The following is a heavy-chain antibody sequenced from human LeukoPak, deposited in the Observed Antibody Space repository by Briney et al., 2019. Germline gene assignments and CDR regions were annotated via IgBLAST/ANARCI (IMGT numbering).Heavy chain of an antibody. CDR1: GFSVRTNF. CDR2: IYTGGGT. V-gene: IGHV3-53*01. D-gene: IGHD3-22*01. Sequence: GGSLRLSCAVSGFSVRTNFMSWVRQAPGKGLEWVSVIYTGGGTDHAVSVKGRFTISRDNSKNTLSLQMNSLRADDTAIYYCTRSGYRHPYHFESWGQGTLVIVSS. J-gene: IGHJ4*02. CDR3: TRSGYRHPYHFES.